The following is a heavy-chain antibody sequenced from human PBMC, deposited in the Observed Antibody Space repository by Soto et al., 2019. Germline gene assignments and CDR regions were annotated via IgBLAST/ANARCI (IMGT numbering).Heavy chain of an antibody. CDR1: GFTFSSFA. Sequence: EVQLFESGGGLVQPGGSLRLSCAASGFTFSSFAMSWVRQATGKWLEWVSVISGGGITHYSNSVKGRFTISRDNSKNMVYLEMTTLRAEDTALYYCAKGANYVGLFDSWGQGTLVTVST. J-gene: IGHJ5*01. V-gene: IGHV3-23*01. CDR2: ISGGGIT. CDR3: AKGANYVGLFDS. D-gene: IGHD3-16*01.